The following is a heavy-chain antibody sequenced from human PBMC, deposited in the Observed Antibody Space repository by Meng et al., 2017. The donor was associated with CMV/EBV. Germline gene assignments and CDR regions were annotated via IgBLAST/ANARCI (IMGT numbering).Heavy chain of an antibody. J-gene: IGHJ4*02. Sequence: QLQLQESGPGLVKPSETLSLTFTVSCGSISSSSYYWGWIRQPPGKGLEWIGSIYYSGSTYYNPSLKSRVTISVDTSKNQFSLKLSSVTAADTAVYYCARVRGTFDYWGQGTLVTVSS. D-gene: IGHD3-16*01. CDR2: IYYSGST. V-gene: IGHV4-39*07. CDR1: CGSISSSSYY. CDR3: ARVRGTFDY.